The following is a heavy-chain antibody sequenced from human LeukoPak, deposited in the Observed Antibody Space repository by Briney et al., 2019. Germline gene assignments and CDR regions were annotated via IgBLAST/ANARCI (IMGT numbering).Heavy chain of an antibody. J-gene: IGHJ4*02. CDR2: INPNSGGT. D-gene: IGHD3-22*01. CDR3: ARGPRITMIVVVIKNDGDY. V-gene: IGHV1-2*02. CDR1: GYTFTGYY. Sequence: APVKVSCKASGYTFTGYYMHWVRQAPGQGLEWMGWINPNSGGTNYAQKFQGRVTMTRDTSISTAYMELSRLRSDDTAVYYCARGPRITMIVVVIKNDGDYWGQGTLVTVSS.